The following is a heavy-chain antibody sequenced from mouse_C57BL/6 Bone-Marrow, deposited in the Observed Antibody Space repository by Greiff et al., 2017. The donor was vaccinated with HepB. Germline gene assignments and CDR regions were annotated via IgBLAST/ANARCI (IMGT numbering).Heavy chain of an antibody. CDR3: TRYGSSPAWFAY. CDR1: GYTFTDYE. Sequence: LQESGAELVRPGASVTLSCKASGYTFTDYEMHWVKQTPVHGLAWIGAIDPETGGTAYNQKFKGKAILTADKSSSTAYMELRSLTSEDSAVYYCTRYGSSPAWFAYWGQGTLVTVSA. CDR2: IDPETGGT. V-gene: IGHV1-15*01. J-gene: IGHJ3*01. D-gene: IGHD1-1*01.